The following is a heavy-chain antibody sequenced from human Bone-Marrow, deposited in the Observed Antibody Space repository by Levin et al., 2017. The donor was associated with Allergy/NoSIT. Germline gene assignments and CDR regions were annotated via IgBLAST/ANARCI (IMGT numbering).Heavy chain of an antibody. J-gene: IGHJ4*02. CDR2: SRGKGNRYTT. CDR1: GFTFSDYY. D-gene: IGHD2-8*01. V-gene: IGHV3-72*01. Sequence: SCAASGFTFSDYYMDWVRQAPGKGLEWVGRSRGKGNRYTTEYAASVKGRSTVPRDDSKASLFLQMSGLKTEDTAVYYCARGAYCTKAPCPDPFGYWGQGTLVTVSS. CDR3: ARGAYCTKAPCPDPFGY.